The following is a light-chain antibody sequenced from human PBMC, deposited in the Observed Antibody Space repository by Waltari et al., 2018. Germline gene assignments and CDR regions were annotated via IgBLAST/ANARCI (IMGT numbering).Light chain of an antibody. V-gene: IGKV3-15*01. CDR3: QQYYAWPLT. CDR1: QSLITY. J-gene: IGKJ4*01. CDR2: GPS. Sequence: EIVMTQSPGTLSVSPGERATLSCRASQSLITYLAWYQQKPGQAPRLLIYGPSTRATGVSARFSGSGSGTDFTLTISSLQSEDFATYYCQQYYAWPLTFGGGTKVEIK.